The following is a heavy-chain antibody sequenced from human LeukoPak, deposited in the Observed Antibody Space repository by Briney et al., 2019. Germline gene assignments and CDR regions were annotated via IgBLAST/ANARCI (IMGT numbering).Heavy chain of an antibody. CDR3: ARGGIAARPFDY. D-gene: IGHD6-6*01. CDR2: INHSGST. CDR1: GGSFSGYY. Sequence: SETLSLTCAVYGGSFSGYYWSWIRQPPGKGLEWIGEINHSGSTNYNPSLKSRVTISVDTSKNQFSLKLSSVTAADTAVYYCARGGIAARPFDYWGQGTLVTVSS. V-gene: IGHV4-34*01. J-gene: IGHJ4*02.